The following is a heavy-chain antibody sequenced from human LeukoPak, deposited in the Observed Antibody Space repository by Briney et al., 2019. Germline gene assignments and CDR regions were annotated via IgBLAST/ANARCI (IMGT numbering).Heavy chain of an antibody. CDR1: KFTFNSYA. J-gene: IGHJ4*02. D-gene: IGHD4-23*01. V-gene: IGHV3-23*01. CDR3: AREGGNSFYYFDY. Sequence: PGGSLRLSCAASKFTFNSYAMSWVRQAPGKGLQWVSTISYSGSTYYADSVKGRFIISRDNSKNTLYLQMNSLRAEDTAVYYCAREGGNSFYYFDYWGQGTLVTVSS. CDR2: ISYSGST.